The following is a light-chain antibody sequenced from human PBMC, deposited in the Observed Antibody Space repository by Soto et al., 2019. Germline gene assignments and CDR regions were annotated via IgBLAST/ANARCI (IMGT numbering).Light chain of an antibody. CDR2: DVT. CDR3: CSYAGDTPYV. V-gene: IGLV2-11*01. CDR1: NSDVGAYNY. J-gene: IGLJ1*01. Sequence: QSALTQPRSVSGSPGQSLTISCTGPNSDVGAYNYVSWYQQHPGKAPKLIIYDVTKRPSGVPARFSGSKSGNTATLTVSGLQAEDEDDYYCCSYAGDTPYVFGAGTKLTVL.